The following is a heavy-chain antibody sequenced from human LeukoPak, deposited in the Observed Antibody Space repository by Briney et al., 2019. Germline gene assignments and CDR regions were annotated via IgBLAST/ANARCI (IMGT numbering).Heavy chain of an antibody. V-gene: IGHV4-4*07. CDR3: VGDELRTTYRFSWDP. CDR1: GGSIGFYF. J-gene: IGHJ5*02. Sequence: SETLSLTCTVSGGSIGFYFWSWIRQSAGKGLEWIGRINGNGVTNYNPSLKSRVTMSVDTSKSQFSLNLRSVIAADSSVYYCVGDELRTTYRFSWDPWGQGILVTV. D-gene: IGHD3-16*02. CDR2: INGNGVT.